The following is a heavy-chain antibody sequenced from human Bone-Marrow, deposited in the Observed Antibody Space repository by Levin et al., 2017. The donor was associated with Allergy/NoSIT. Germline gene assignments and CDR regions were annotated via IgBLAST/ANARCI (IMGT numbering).Heavy chain of an antibody. CDR1: GFTFSSYW. V-gene: IGHV3-7*01. CDR3: ARNGLVAASATDFYGMDV. CDR2: IKQDGGGN. J-gene: IGHJ6*02. Sequence: GGSLRLSCAASGFTFSSYWMSWVRQAPGKGLEWVGNIKQDGGGNYYVDSVKGRFTISRDNAKNSLYLQMNSLRAEDTAVYYCARNGLVAASATDFYGMDVWGQGTTVTVS. D-gene: IGHD6-13*01.